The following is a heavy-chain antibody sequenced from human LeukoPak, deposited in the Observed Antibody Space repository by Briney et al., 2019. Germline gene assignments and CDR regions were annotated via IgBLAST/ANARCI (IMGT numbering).Heavy chain of an antibody. V-gene: IGHV4-59*01. Sequence: TETLSLTCTVSGASISSYYWSWIRQPPGKGLEWIGYIYYSGSTNYNPSLKSRVTISVDTSKNQFSLKLSSVTAADTAVYYCASLAVAGTSFDYWGQGTLVTVSS. J-gene: IGHJ4*02. CDR3: ASLAVAGTSFDY. CDR2: IYYSGST. CDR1: GASISSYY. D-gene: IGHD6-19*01.